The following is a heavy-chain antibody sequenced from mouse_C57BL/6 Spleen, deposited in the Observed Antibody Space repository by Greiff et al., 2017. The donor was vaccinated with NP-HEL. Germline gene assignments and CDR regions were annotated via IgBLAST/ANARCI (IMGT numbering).Heavy chain of an antibody. J-gene: IGHJ2*01. Sequence: VQRVESGPELVKPGASVKISCKASGYAFSSSWMNWVKQRPGKGLEWIGRIYPGDGDTNYNGKFKGKATLTADKSSSTAYMQLSSLTSEDSAVYFCARSDYYGSSYGYWGQGTTLTVSS. V-gene: IGHV1-82*01. D-gene: IGHD1-1*01. CDR3: ARSDYYGSSYGY. CDR1: GYAFSSSW. CDR2: IYPGDGDT.